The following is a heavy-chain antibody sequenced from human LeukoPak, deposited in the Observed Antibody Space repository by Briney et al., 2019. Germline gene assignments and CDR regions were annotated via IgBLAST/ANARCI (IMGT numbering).Heavy chain of an antibody. CDR3: AGIWFGNNAFDV. D-gene: IGHD3-10*01. Sequence: PSETLSLTCAAYGGSFSGYYWSWIRQPPEKGLEWIGEINHDGTTTYNPSLKSRVTISVDTSKRQFSLRLGSVTAADAAVYYCAGIWFGNNAFDVWGQGTVVTVSS. CDR1: GGSFSGYY. V-gene: IGHV4-34*01. J-gene: IGHJ3*01. CDR2: INHDGTT.